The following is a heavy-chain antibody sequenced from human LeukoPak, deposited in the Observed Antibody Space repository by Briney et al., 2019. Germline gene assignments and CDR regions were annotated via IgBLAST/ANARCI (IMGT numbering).Heavy chain of an antibody. V-gene: IGHV4-34*01. Sequence: SETLSLTCAVYGGSFSGYYWSWIRQPPGKGLEWIGEINHSGSTNYNPSLKSRVTISVDTSKNQFSLKLSSVTAADTAVYFCARVRAGCSSTSCYIDPWGQGTLVTVSS. CDR1: GGSFSGYY. CDR3: ARVRAGCSSTSCYIDP. CDR2: INHSGST. J-gene: IGHJ5*02. D-gene: IGHD2-2*02.